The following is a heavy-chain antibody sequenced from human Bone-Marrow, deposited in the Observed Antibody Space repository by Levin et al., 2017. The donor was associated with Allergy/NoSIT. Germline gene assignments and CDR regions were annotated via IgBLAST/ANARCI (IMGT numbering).Heavy chain of an antibody. Sequence: QAGGSLRLSCAASGFTFSNYWMNWVRQAPGKGPEWVANIKQDGNEKYYLDSVKGRFTISRDNTQNSLYLQMNSLRAEDTAVYYYAREMTTIATYDSWGQGTLVSVSS. D-gene: IGHD4-11*01. CDR3: AREMTTIATYDS. J-gene: IGHJ4*02. CDR2: IKQDGNEK. CDR1: GFTFSNYW. V-gene: IGHV3-7*01.